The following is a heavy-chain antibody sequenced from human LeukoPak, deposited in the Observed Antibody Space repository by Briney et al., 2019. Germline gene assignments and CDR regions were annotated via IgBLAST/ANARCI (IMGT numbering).Heavy chain of an antibody. CDR3: ARDTSSGWHHFDY. V-gene: IGHV1-2*06. CDR1: GYTFTDHY. J-gene: IGHJ4*02. D-gene: IGHD6-19*01. CDR2: INPNSGGT. Sequence: ASVKVSCKASGYTFTDHYIHWVRQAPGQGLEWMGRINPNSGGTNYAQKFQGRVTMTRDTSISTAYMELSRLRSDETAVYYCARDTSSGWHHFDYWGQGTLVTVSS.